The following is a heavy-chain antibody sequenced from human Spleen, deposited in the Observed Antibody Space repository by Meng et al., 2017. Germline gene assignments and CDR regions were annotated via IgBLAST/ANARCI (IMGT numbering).Heavy chain of an antibody. CDR3: SRDLYFTVTPVPRFDS. CDR2: ISAYNGNT. J-gene: IGHJ4*02. V-gene: IGHV1-18*01. CDR1: GYTFTSYG. D-gene: IGHD4-17*01. Sequence: ASVKVSCKASGYTFTSYGISWVRQAPGQGLEWMGWISAYNGNTNYAQKFQDRVTMTTDASTSTAYLELRSLTSDDTAIYYCSRDLYFTVTPVPRFDSWARERWSPSPQ.